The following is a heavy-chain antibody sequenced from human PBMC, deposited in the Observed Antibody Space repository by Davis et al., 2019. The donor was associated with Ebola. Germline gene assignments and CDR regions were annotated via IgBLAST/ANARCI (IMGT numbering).Heavy chain of an antibody. J-gene: IGHJ5*02. Sequence: ASVKVSCKASGYTFTGYYMHWVRQAPGQGLEWMGWINPNSGGTNYAQKFQGWVTMTRDTSISTAYMELSRLRSDDTAVYYCARIMVQGVPMGWFDPWGQGTLVTVSS. CDR1: GYTFTGYY. D-gene: IGHD3-10*01. CDR2: INPNSGGT. V-gene: IGHV1-2*04. CDR3: ARIMVQGVPMGWFDP.